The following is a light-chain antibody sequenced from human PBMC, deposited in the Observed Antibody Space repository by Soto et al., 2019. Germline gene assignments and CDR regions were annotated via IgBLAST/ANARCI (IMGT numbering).Light chain of an antibody. CDR2: EDN. CDR1: SGSIASNY. J-gene: IGLJ3*02. V-gene: IGLV6-57*01. Sequence: NFMLTQPHSVSESPGKTVILSCTRSSGSIASNYVQWYQQRQGSSPTPVIYEDNQRPSGVPDRFSGSIDSSSNSASLTISGLETEDEADYFCQSYDATNQVFGGGTKLTVL. CDR3: QSYDATNQV.